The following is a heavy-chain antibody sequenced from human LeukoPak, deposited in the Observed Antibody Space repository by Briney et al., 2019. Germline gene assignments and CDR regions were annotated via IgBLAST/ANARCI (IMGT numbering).Heavy chain of an antibody. J-gene: IGHJ4*02. CDR2: ISSSSSLI. D-gene: IGHD6-19*01. V-gene: IGHV3-21*01. CDR3: ARGVISVALVDY. Sequence: GGSLRLSCAASGFTFSSYSMFWVRQAPGKGLEWVSSISSSSSLIYYADSVKGRFTISRDNAKNSLYLQMNSLRAEDTAMYFCARGVISVALVDYWGQGTLITVSS. CDR1: GFTFSSYS.